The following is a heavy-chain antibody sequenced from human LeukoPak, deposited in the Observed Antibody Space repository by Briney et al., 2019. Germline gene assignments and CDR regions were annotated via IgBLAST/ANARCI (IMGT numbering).Heavy chain of an antibody. D-gene: IGHD3-22*01. V-gene: IGHV3-23*01. CDR3: AKSYSSRYYTNPPVPFDY. CDR1: GFTFSNNY. Sequence: GGSLRLSCAASGFTFSNNYMSWVRQAPGEGLEWVSAISGSGGSTYYADSVKGRFTISRDNSKNTLYLQMNRLRAEDTAVYYCAKSYSSRYYTNPPVPFDYWGQGTLVTVSS. CDR2: ISGSGGST. J-gene: IGHJ4*02.